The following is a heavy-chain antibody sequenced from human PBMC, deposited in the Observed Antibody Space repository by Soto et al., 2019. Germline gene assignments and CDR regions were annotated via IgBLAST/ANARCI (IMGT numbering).Heavy chain of an antibody. Sequence: QVQLVESGGGVVQPGKSLRLSCAASGLTFSSYGMHWVRQASGKGLEWVAVIWYDGSNKYYADSVKGRFTISRDNSKNTLYVQMNSLRAEDTAVYYCARAHSSSLDYWGQGTLVTVSS. CDR2: IWYDGSNK. J-gene: IGHJ4*02. D-gene: IGHD6-13*01. CDR1: GLTFSSYG. V-gene: IGHV3-33*01. CDR3: ARAHSSSLDY.